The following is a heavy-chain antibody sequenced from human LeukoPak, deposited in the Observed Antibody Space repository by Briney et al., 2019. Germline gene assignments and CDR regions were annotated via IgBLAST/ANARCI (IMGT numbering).Heavy chain of an antibody. Sequence: GGSLRFSCAVSGFTFSKFWMSWVRQAPGKGLEWVANIKEDGSEKYYVDSVKGRFTISRDNAKNSLFLQMNSLRNEDTAVYYCVRDAVTAYWGQGTLVTVSS. J-gene: IGHJ4*02. D-gene: IGHD1-14*01. CDR2: IKEDGSEK. CDR1: GFTFSKFW. V-gene: IGHV3-7*01. CDR3: VRDAVTAY.